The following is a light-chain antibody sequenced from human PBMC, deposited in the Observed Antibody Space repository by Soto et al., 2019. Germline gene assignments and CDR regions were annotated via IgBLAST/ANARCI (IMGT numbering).Light chain of an antibody. V-gene: IGKV1-39*01. CDR3: QKSYSTPPT. J-gene: IGKJ1*01. Sequence: DIQMTQSPSSLSASVGDRVTITCRASQSISSYLNWYQQKPGKAPKLLIYAASSLQSGVPSRFSGSGSGTDFTLTISSLQPEDFATYYCQKSYSTPPTFGQGNKGDIK. CDR2: AAS. CDR1: QSISSY.